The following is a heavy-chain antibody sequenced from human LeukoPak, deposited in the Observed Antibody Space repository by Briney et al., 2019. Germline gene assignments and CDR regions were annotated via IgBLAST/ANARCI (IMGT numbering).Heavy chain of an antibody. D-gene: IGHD3-16*01. CDR3: ARDFGEYAFDI. V-gene: IGHV4-59*01. CDR2: IYYSGST. CDR1: GGSISSYY. Sequence: PSETLSLTCTVSGGSISSYYWSWIRQPPGKGLEWIGYIYYSGSTNYNPSLKSRVTISVDTSKNQFSLKLSSVTAADTAVHYCARDFGEYAFDIWGQGTMVTVSS. J-gene: IGHJ3*02.